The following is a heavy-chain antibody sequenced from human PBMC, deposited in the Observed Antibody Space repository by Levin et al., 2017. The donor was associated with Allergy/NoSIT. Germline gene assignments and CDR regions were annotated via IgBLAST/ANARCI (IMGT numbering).Heavy chain of an antibody. J-gene: IGHJ4*02. CDR2: IYYSGNT. Sequence: SQTLSLPCTVSGGSIRSYYWSWLRQPPGKGLEWIGYIYYSGNTNYNPSLKSRVTISVDTSKNQFSLKLNSVTAADTAVYYCARHSSNCSGGSCYLFDYWGQGTLVTVSS. D-gene: IGHD2-15*01. CDR3: ARHSSNCSGGSCYLFDY. CDR1: GGSIRSYY. V-gene: IGHV4-59*08.